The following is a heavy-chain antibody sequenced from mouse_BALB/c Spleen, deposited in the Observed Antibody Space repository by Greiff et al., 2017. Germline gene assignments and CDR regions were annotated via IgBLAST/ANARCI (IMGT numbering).Heavy chain of an antibody. Sequence: EVKVVESGGGLVQPGGSRKLSCAASGFTFSSFGMHWVRQAPEKGLEWVAYISSGSSTIYYADTVKGRFTISRDNPKNTLFLQMTSLRSEDTAMYYCARSGAYYGNGFAYWGQGTLVTVSA. CDR3: ARSGAYYGNGFAY. V-gene: IGHV5-17*02. CDR1: GFTFSSFG. CDR2: ISSGSSTI. J-gene: IGHJ3*01. D-gene: IGHD2-10*01.